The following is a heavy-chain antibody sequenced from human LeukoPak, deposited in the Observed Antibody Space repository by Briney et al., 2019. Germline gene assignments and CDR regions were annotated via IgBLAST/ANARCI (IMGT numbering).Heavy chain of an antibody. D-gene: IGHD2-15*01. J-gene: IGHJ6*02. Sequence: SETLSLTCTVSGGSISSGGYYWSWIRQHPGRGLEWIGYIYYSGSTYNNPSLKSRVTISVDTSKNQFSLKLSSVTAADTAVYYCARDCSGGSCYSGGYYYYYGMDVWGQGTTVTVSS. V-gene: IGHV4-31*03. CDR2: IYYSGST. CDR1: GGSISSGGYY. CDR3: ARDCSGGSCYSGGYYYYYGMDV.